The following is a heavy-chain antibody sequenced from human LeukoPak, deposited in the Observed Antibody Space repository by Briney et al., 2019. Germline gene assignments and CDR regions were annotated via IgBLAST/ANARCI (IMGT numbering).Heavy chain of an antibody. CDR2: IKLDGSEK. Sequence: GGSLRLSCVASGFTFGKYWMSWVRQAPGKGLEWVANIKLDGSEKNYVDSVKGRFTISRDNTKNSLYLQMNSLRAEDTAVFYCARDQYDTWSRRGNYDSWGQGTLVIVSS. CDR1: GFTFGKYW. CDR3: ARDQYDTWSRRGNYDS. V-gene: IGHV3-7*03. J-gene: IGHJ4*02. D-gene: IGHD3-3*01.